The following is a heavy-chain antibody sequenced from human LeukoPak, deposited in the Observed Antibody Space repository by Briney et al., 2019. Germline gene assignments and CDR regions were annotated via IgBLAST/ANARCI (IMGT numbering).Heavy chain of an antibody. CDR1: GFTFSSYS. CDR3: ARVLTRTGSWYDRDAFDI. J-gene: IGHJ3*02. D-gene: IGHD6-13*01. Sequence: GGSVRLSCAASGFTFSSYSMNWVRQAPGKGLEWVSSISSSSSYIYYADSVKGRFTISRDNAKNSLYLQMNSLRAEDTAVYYCARVLTRTGSWYDRDAFDIWGQGTMVTVSS. CDR2: ISSSSSYI. V-gene: IGHV3-21*01.